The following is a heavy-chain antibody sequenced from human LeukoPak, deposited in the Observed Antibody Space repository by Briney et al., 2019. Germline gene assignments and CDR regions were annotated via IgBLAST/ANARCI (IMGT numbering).Heavy chain of an antibody. V-gene: IGHV4-30-4*08. CDR1: GGSISSGGYY. Sequence: PSQSLSFTCTVSGGSISSGGYYWSWIRQHPGKGLEWIGYIYYSGSTYYNPSLKSRVTISVDMSKNQFSLKLNSVTAADTAVYYCARDKGNYGDGLDVWGQGTTVTVSS. D-gene: IGHD4-17*01. CDR3: ARDKGNYGDGLDV. J-gene: IGHJ6*02. CDR2: IYYSGST.